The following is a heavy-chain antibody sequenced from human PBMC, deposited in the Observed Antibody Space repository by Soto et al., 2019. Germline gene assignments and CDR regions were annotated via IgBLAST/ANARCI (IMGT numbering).Heavy chain of an antibody. J-gene: IGHJ4*02. CDR3: ARGTIVARQHVDY. V-gene: IGHV3-30*03. CDR2: ISIRGGDE. D-gene: IGHD6-6*01. Sequence: QVQLVESGGGVVQPGKSLRLSCAASGFTFSSYALHWARQAPGKGLEWVTVISIRGGDEYYVESVRGRFTISRDDSMNTLYLQMDSLRVEDTAVYYCARGTIVARQHVDYWGQGTLVTVSS. CDR1: GFTFSSYA.